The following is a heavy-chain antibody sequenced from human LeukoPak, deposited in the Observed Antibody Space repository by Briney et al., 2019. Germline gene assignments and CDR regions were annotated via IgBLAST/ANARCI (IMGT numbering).Heavy chain of an antibody. J-gene: IGHJ4*02. CDR2: IKSKTDGGTT. D-gene: IGHD3-22*01. CDR3: TTKYYYDSSGYYLFDY. V-gene: IGHV3-15*01. CDR1: GFTFSNAW. Sequence: GGSLRLSCAASGFTFSNAWMSWVRQAPGKGLEWVGRIKSKTDGGTTDYAAPVKGRFTISRDDSKNTLYLQMNSLKTEDTAVYYRTTKYYYDSSGYYLFDYWGQGTLVTVSS.